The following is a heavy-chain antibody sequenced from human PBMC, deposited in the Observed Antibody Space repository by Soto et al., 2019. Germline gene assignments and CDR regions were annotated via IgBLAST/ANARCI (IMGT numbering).Heavy chain of an antibody. CDR1: GDSMSRYY. D-gene: IGHD3-22*01. Sequence: SETLSLTCTVSGDSMSRYYWSWIRQPAGKGLEWIGRIYSSGNTNYNPSLMRRLTMSIDPSENQFSLSLRSVTAADSAVYFCARERKRPFYYDVSGPDSFDVWGLGTMVTVSS. CDR3: ARERKRPFYYDVSGPDSFDV. V-gene: IGHV4-4*07. J-gene: IGHJ3*01. CDR2: IYSSGNT.